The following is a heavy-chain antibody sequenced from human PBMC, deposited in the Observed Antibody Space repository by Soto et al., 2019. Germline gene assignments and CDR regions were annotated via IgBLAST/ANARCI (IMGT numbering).Heavy chain of an antibody. Sequence: PGGSLRLSCAASGFSFTKGWMTWVRQAPGKGLEWVARIKSTTDGGTGDYPAPVKGRFTISRDDSKNTVYLQMNSLKAEDTAVYYCTTDQVPALHSSGWRGAFDIWGQGTMVTVSS. CDR1: GFSFTKGW. CDR3: TTDQVPALHSSGWRGAFDI. CDR2: IKSTTDGGTG. J-gene: IGHJ3*02. D-gene: IGHD6-19*01. V-gene: IGHV3-15*07.